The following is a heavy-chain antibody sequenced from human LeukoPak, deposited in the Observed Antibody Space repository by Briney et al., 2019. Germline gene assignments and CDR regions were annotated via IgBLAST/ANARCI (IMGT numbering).Heavy chain of an antibody. Sequence: ASVKVSCKASGGTFSSYAISWVRQAPGQGLEWMGWISAYNGNTNYAQKLQGRVTMTTDTSTSTAYMELRSLRSDDTAVYCCARIGSGRVTTTPYNWFDPWGQGTLVTVSS. V-gene: IGHV1-18*01. CDR3: ARIGSGRVTTTPYNWFDP. D-gene: IGHD3-10*01. J-gene: IGHJ5*02. CDR1: GGTFSSYA. CDR2: ISAYNGNT.